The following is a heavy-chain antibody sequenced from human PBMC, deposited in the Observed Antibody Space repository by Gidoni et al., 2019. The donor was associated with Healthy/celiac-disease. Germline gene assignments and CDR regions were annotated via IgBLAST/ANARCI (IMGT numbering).Heavy chain of an antibody. V-gene: IGHV4-31*02. J-gene: IGHJ4*02. Sequence: RRSTYYNPSLKSRVTISVDTSKNQFSLKLSSVTAADTAVYYCARGEGITFGGAPNWGQGTLVTVSS. CDR2: RRST. D-gene: IGHD3-16*01. CDR3: ARGEGITFGGAPN.